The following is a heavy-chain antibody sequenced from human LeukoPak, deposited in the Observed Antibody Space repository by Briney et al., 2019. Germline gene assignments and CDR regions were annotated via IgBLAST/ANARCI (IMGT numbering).Heavy chain of an antibody. J-gene: IGHJ4*02. CDR1: GFTFSSYW. D-gene: IGHD6-13*01. Sequence: GGSLRLSCAASGFTFSSYWMSWVRQAPGKGLEWVANIKQDGSEKYYVDSVKGRFTISRDNAKNSLYLQMNSLRAEDTAVYYCARGVGQQLVLSYFDYWGQGTLVTVSS. V-gene: IGHV3-7*01. CDR2: IKQDGSEK. CDR3: ARGVGQQLVLSYFDY.